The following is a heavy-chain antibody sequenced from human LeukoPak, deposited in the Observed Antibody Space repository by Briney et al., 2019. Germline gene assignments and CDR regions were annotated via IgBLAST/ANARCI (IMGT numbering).Heavy chain of an antibody. CDR3: ARLGSVYCSGGSCYKFDP. CDR2: IYPGDSDT. CDR1: GYSFTSYW. V-gene: IGHV5-51*01. Sequence: GEPLQISCKGSGYSFTSYWIGWVRQMPGKGLEWMGIIYPGDSDTRYSPSFQGQVTISADKSISTAYLQWSSLKASDTAMYYCARLGSVYCSGGSCYKFDPWGQGTLVTVSS. J-gene: IGHJ5*02. D-gene: IGHD2-15*01.